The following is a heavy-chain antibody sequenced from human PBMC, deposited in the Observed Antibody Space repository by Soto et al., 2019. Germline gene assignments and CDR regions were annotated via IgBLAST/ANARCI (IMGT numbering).Heavy chain of an antibody. CDR2: ISAYNGNT. Sequence: ASVKVSCKASGYTFTSYGISWVRQAPGQGLEWLGWISAYNGNTNYAQKLQGRVTMTTETSTSTAYMELRSLRTDDTAVYYCARGALGAGWGWQLSPFDYWGQGTLVTVSS. V-gene: IGHV1-18*01. J-gene: IGHJ4*02. D-gene: IGHD3-16*01. CDR3: ARGALGAGWGWQLSPFDY. CDR1: GYTFTSYG.